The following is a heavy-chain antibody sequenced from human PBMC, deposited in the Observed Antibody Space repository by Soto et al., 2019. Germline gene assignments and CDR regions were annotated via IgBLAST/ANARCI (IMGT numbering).Heavy chain of an antibody. CDR1: GFAFSSYA. CDR3: AKDPPIPAIAISRHFDF. D-gene: IGHD2-21*01. V-gene: IGHV3-23*01. Sequence: GGSLRLSCAASGFAFSSYAMGWVRQAPGKGLEWVSTINHSGGKTYYADSVRGRFTISRDNSKNTVDLQMNNLRADDTAVYYCAKDPPIPAIAISRHFDFWGQGXLVTVYS. CDR2: INHSGGKT. J-gene: IGHJ4*02.